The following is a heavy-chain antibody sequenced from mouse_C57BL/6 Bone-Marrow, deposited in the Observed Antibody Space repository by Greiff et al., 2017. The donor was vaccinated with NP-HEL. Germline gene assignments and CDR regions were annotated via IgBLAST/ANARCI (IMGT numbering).Heavy chain of an antibody. D-gene: IGHD1-1*01. CDR1: GYTFTDYY. CDR3: ARGIYYYGSEDY. J-gene: IGHJ2*01. CDR2: IYPGSGNT. Sequence: QVQLKQSGAELVRPGASVKLSCKASGYTFTDYYINWVKQRPGQGLEWIARIYPGSGNTYSNEKFKGKATLTAEKSSSTAYMQLSSLTSEDSAVYFCARGIYYYGSEDYWGQGTTLTVSS. V-gene: IGHV1-76*01.